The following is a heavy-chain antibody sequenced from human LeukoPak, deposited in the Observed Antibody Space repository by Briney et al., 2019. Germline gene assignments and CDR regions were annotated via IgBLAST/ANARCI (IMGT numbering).Heavy chain of an antibody. CDR1: GFTVSSNY. J-gene: IGHJ5*02. Sequence: GGSLRLSCAASGFTVSSNYMSWVRQAPGKGLEWVSVIYSGGSTYYADSVKGRFTISRDNSKNTLYLQMNSLRAEDTAVYYCARGGEMATITLGWFDPWGQGTLVTVSS. D-gene: IGHD5-24*01. CDR2: IYSGGST. CDR3: ARGGEMATITLGWFDP. V-gene: IGHV3-66*02.